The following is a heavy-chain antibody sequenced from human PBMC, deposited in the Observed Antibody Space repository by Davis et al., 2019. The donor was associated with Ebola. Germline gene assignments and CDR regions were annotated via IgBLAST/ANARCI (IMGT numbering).Heavy chain of an antibody. V-gene: IGHV4-30-2*01. J-gene: IGHJ6*02. CDR2: IYHSGST. D-gene: IGHD3-22*01. CDR3: AREGKWDSSGYYWGSYYYYYGMDV. Sequence: PSETLSLTCTVSGGSVSSGSYYWSWIRQPPGKGLEWIGYIYHSGSTYYNPSLKSRVTISVDRSKNQFSLKLSSVTAEDTAVYYCAREGKWDSSGYYWGSYYYYYGMDVWGQGTTVTVSS. CDR1: GGSVSSGSYY.